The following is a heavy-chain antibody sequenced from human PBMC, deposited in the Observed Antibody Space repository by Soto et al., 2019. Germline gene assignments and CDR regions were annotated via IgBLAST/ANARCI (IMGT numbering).Heavy chain of an antibody. J-gene: IGHJ4*02. CDR2: IWYDGSNK. CDR1: GFTFSSYG. Sequence: QVQLVESGGGVVQPGRSLRLSCAASGFTFSSYGMHWVRQAPGKGLEWVAVIWYDGSNKYYADSVKGRFTIPRDKSKTTLYLQMNSLRAEDTAVYYCARDGYNRHAFDYWGQGTLVTVSS. CDR3: ARDGYNRHAFDY. V-gene: IGHV3-33*01. D-gene: IGHD5-12*01.